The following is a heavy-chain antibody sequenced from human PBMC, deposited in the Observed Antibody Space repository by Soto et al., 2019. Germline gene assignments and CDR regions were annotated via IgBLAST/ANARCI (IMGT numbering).Heavy chain of an antibody. V-gene: IGHV3-23*01. CDR1: GFTFSSYA. Sequence: PGGSLRLSCAASGFTFSSYAMSWVRQAPGKGLEWVSAISGSGGSTYYTDSVKGRFTISRDNSKNTLYLQMNSLRAEDTAVYYCAKDLPGITIFGVVMNNWGQGTLVTVSS. CDR2: ISGSGGST. CDR3: AKDLPGITIFGVVMNN. J-gene: IGHJ4*02. D-gene: IGHD3-3*01.